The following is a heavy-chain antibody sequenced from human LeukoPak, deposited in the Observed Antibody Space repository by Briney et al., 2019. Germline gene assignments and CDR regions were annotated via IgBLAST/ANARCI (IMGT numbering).Heavy chain of an antibody. Sequence: GESLKISCKGSGYSFTSYWIGWVRQMPGKGLEWMGIIYPGDSDTRYSPSFQGQVTISADKSISTAYLQWSSLKASDTAMYYCASLFASSSIAARASPPSYFDYWGQGTLVTVSS. CDR1: GYSFTSYW. J-gene: IGHJ4*02. CDR3: ASLFASSSIAARASPPSYFDY. V-gene: IGHV5-51*01. CDR2: IYPGDSDT. D-gene: IGHD6-6*01.